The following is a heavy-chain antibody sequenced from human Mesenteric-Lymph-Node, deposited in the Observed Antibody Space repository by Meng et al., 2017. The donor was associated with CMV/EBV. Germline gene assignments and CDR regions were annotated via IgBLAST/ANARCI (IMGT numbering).Heavy chain of an antibody. J-gene: IGHJ3*02. V-gene: IGHV3-21*06. D-gene: IGHD2-2*01. CDR2: ISSSSNYI. CDR1: GFTFSTYS. CDR3: ARYCSSSSCSPPEAFDI. Sequence: GGSLRLSCAASGFTFSTYSINWVRQAPGKGLEWVSSISSSSNYIYYADSVKGRFTISRDNAKNSLYLQMNSLRAEDTAVYYCARYCSSSSCSPPEAFDIWGRGTMVTVSS.